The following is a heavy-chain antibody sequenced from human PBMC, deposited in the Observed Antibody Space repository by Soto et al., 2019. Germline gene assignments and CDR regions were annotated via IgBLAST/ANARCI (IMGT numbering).Heavy chain of an antibody. Sequence: GGSLRLSCAASGFTFSSYDMHWVRQATGKGLEWVSAIGSAGDTYYPGSVKGRFTISRENAKNSLFLQMNSLRAEETAVYYCARLNPYRTGVGGAFDIWGQGTMVTVSS. V-gene: IGHV3-13*01. J-gene: IGHJ3*02. CDR2: IGSAGDT. CDR1: GFTFSSYD. D-gene: IGHD3-16*01. CDR3: ARLNPYRTGVGGAFDI.